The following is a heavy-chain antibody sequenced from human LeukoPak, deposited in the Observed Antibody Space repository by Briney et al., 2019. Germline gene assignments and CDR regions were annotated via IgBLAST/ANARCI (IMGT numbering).Heavy chain of an antibody. CDR3: ARGGSIAARPNWLDP. Sequence: ASVKVSCKASGYTFTGYYMHWVRQAPGQGLEWMGWINPNSGGTNYAQKFQGRVTMTRDTSISTAYMELSRLRSDDTAVYYCARGGSIAARPNWLDPWGQGTLVTVSS. J-gene: IGHJ5*02. CDR2: INPNSGGT. D-gene: IGHD6-6*01. CDR1: GYTFTGYY. V-gene: IGHV1-2*02.